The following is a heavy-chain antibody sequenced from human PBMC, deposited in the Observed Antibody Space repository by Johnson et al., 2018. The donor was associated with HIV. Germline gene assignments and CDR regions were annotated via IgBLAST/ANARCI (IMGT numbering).Heavy chain of an antibody. CDR1: GFTFSDYY. CDR3: AKIGQWRERLDAFDV. Sequence: QVQLVESGGGLVKPGGSLRLSCAASGFTFSDYYMSWIRQAPGKGLEWVAFIRYDGTNKYYADSMKGRFTISRDNSKNTLYLQMSSLRPEDTAVYYCAKIGQWRERLDAFDVWGQGTMVTVSS. J-gene: IGHJ3*01. D-gene: IGHD6-19*01. CDR2: IRYDGTNK. V-gene: IGHV3-30*02.